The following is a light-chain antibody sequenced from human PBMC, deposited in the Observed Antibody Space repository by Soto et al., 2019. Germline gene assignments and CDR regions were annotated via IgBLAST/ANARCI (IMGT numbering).Light chain of an antibody. CDR1: SSNIGSKT. J-gene: IGLJ1*01. V-gene: IGLV1-44*01. CDR2: NSY. Sequence: SVLTQPPSASGTPGQMVTISCSGSSSNIGSKTVNWYQQLPGTVPKLLIYNSYQRPSGVPDRFSASKSGTSASLAISGLQSEDEADYYCSSWDASLNGYVFGTGTKVTVL. CDR3: SSWDASLNGYV.